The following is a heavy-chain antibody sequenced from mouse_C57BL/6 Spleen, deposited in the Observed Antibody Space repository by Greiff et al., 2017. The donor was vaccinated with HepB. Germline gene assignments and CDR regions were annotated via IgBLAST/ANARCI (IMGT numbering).Heavy chain of an antibody. CDR1: GYAFTNYL. J-gene: IGHJ2*01. V-gene: IGHV1-54*01. Sequence: VQLQQSGAELVRPGTSVKVSCKASGYAFTNYLIEWVKQRPGQGLEWIGVINPGSGGTNYNEKFKGKATLTADKSSSTAYMQLSSLTSEDSAVYFCARGRIYYRFDYWGQGTTLTVSS. D-gene: IGHD2-14*01. CDR2: INPGSGGT. CDR3: ARGRIYYRFDY.